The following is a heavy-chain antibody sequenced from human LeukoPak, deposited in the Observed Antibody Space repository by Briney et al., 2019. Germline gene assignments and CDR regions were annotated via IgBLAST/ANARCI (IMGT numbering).Heavy chain of an antibody. CDR3: AKDPGEIGTHFDY. Sequence: PGGSLRLSCAASGFTFSSYAMSWVRQAPGKWLEWVSAISGSGGSTYYADSVKGRFTISRDNSKNTLFLQMSSLRGEDTAVYYCAKDPGEIGTHFDYWGQGTLVTVSS. J-gene: IGHJ4*02. CDR2: ISGSGGST. D-gene: IGHD7-27*01. V-gene: IGHV3-23*01. CDR1: GFTFSSYA.